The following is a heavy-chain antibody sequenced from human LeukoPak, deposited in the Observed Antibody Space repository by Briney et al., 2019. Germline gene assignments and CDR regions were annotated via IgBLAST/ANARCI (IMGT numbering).Heavy chain of an antibody. CDR2: ISSSGSTI. CDR3: ARRGTTGKNYYYYMDV. V-gene: IGHV3-11*01. D-gene: IGHD1-1*01. CDR1: GFTFSDYY. J-gene: IGHJ6*03. Sequence: GGSLRLSCAASGFTFSDYYMSWIRQAPGKGLEWVSYISSSGSTIYYADSVKGRFTISRDNAKNSLYLQMNSLRAEDTAVYYCARRGTTGKNYYYYMDVWGKGTTVTVSS.